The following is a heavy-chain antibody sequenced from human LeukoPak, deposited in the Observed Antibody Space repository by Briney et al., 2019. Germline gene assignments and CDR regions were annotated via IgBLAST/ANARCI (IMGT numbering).Heavy chain of an antibody. CDR1: GGSISSYY. CDR2: IYYSGST. J-gene: IGHJ5*02. CDR3: ARGSLSDYYDSSGFPAET. Sequence: SETLSLTCTVSGGSISSYYWSWIRQPPGKGLEWIAYIYYSGSTNYNPSLKSRVIIPVDTSKNQFSLKLSSVTAADTAVYYCARGSLSDYYDSSGFPAETWGQGTLVTVSS. V-gene: IGHV4-59*01. D-gene: IGHD3-22*01.